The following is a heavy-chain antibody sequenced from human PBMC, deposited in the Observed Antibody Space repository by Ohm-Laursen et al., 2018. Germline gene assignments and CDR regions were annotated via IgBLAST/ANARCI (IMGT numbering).Heavy chain of an antibody. CDR2: ISNSDSTI. J-gene: IGHJ4*02. V-gene: IGHV3-11*01. Sequence: SLRLSCAASGFTVSDYYMSWIRQAPGKGLEWVSYISNSDSTIYYADSVEGRFTISRDNAKNSLYLQMNSLRAEDTAVYYCARNDFWSGPYYIYWGQGTLVTVSS. D-gene: IGHD3-3*01. CDR1: GFTVSDYY. CDR3: ARNDFWSGPYYIY.